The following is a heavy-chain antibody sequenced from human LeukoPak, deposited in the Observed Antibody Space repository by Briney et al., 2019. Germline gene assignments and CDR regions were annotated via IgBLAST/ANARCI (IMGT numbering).Heavy chain of an antibody. J-gene: IGHJ3*02. Sequence: GGSLRLSCAASGFTFSSYHMSWVRQAPGKGLEWVSSISSSSSYIYYVDSVEGRFTISRDNAKNSLYLQMTSLRAEDTAMYYCAREIPTAMSAFDIWGQGTMVTVSS. CDR3: AREIPTAMSAFDI. V-gene: IGHV3-21*01. CDR2: ISSSSSYI. D-gene: IGHD2-2*01. CDR1: GFTFSSYH.